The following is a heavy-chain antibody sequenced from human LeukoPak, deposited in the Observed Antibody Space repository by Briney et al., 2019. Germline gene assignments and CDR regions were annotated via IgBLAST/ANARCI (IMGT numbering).Heavy chain of an antibody. D-gene: IGHD3-3*01. V-gene: IGHV3-23*01. J-gene: IGHJ4*02. CDR1: GFTFSVYA. CDR2: ISGSGGTT. Sequence: GGSLRLSCAASGFTFSVYAMSWVRQAPGKGLEWVSAISGSGGTTYYADSVKGRFTISRDNSKNTLYLQMNSLRAEDTAVYYCTIFGVSPFDYWGQGTLATVSS. CDR3: TIFGVSPFDY.